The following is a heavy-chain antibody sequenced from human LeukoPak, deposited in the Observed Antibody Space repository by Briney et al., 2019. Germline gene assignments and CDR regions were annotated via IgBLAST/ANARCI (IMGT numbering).Heavy chain of an antibody. J-gene: IGHJ4*02. CDR3: ARDGDSTGYYFVY. Sequence: SETLSLTCTVSGGSISSNGYYWSWIRQQPGKGLEWIGYIYYSGSTYYNPSLTSRVTISVDTSKNHFSLKLSSVTAADTAVYYCARDGDSTGYYFVYWGQGTLVTVSS. V-gene: IGHV4-31*03. CDR1: GGSISSNGYY. CDR2: IYYSGST. D-gene: IGHD3-22*01.